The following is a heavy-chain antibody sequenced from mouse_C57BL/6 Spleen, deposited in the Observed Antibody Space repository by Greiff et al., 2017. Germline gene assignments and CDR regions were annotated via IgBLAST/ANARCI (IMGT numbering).Heavy chain of an antibody. CDR3: ARGVAAQATDAMDY. D-gene: IGHD3-2*02. CDR2: INPSSGYT. V-gene: IGHV1-4*01. J-gene: IGHJ4*01. Sequence: QVQLKQSGAELARPGASVKMSCKASGYTFTSYTMHWVKQRPGQGLEWIGYINPSSGYTKYTQKFKDKATLTADKSSSTAYMQLSSLTSEDSAVYYCARGVAAQATDAMDYWGQGTSVTVSS. CDR1: GYTFTSYT.